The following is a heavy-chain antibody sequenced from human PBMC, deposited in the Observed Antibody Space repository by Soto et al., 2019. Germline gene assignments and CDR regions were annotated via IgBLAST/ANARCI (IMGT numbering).Heavy chain of an antibody. D-gene: IGHD6-6*01. CDR3: ARNTGQLDY. CDR2: ISYDGSNQ. Sequence: GGSLRLSCAASGFTFSTYTMHWVRQAPGKGLEWVALISYDGSNQYYADSVKGRFTISRDNAKNSLYLQMNSLRAEDTAMYYCARNTGQLDYWGQGALVTVSS. CDR1: GFTFSTYT. J-gene: IGHJ4*02. V-gene: IGHV3-30*03.